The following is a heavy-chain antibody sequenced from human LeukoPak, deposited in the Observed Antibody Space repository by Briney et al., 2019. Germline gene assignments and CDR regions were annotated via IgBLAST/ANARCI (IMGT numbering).Heavy chain of an antibody. CDR1: GVTLSSFA. V-gene: IGHV3-23*01. Sequence: GGSLRLSCAASGVTLSSFAMSWARQVPGKGLEWVSVISSSGGSTYYADSVKGRFTISRDNSKNSLYLQMHSLRAEDTAVYFCAKDESAGYYYFDYWGQGTLVTVSS. J-gene: IGHJ4*02. CDR3: AKDESAGYYYFDY. CDR2: ISSSGGST. D-gene: IGHD3-9*01.